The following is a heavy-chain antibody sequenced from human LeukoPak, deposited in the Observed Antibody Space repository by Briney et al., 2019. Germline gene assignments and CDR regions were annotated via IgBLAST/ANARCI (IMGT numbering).Heavy chain of an antibody. D-gene: IGHD1-26*01. J-gene: IGHJ5*02. CDR3: AKWPYWEPSP. CDR2: ISGSGGST. V-gene: IGHV3-23*01. Sequence: GGSLRLSCAASGFTVSSNEMSWVRQAPGKGLEWVSGISGSGGSTYYADSVKGRFTISRDNSKNTLYLQMNSLRAEDTAVYYCAKWPYWEPSPWGQGILVTVSS. CDR1: GFTVSSNE.